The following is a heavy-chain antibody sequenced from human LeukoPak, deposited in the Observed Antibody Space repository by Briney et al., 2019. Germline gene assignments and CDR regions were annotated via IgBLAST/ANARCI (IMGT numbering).Heavy chain of an antibody. Sequence: GGSLRLSCAASGFTFSSYGMHWVRQAPGKGLEWVAVISYDGSKKYYADSVKGRFTISRDKSKNTLYLQMNSLRAEDTAVYYCAKVSGRYDFWSGYMDVWGKGTTVTVSS. CDR1: GFTFSSYG. CDR3: AKVSGRYDFWSGYMDV. V-gene: IGHV3-30*18. J-gene: IGHJ6*03. CDR2: ISYDGSKK. D-gene: IGHD3-3*01.